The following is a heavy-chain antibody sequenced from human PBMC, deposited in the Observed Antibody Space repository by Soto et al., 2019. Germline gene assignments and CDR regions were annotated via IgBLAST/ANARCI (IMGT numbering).Heavy chain of an antibody. CDR2: ISGSGGST. D-gene: IGHD4-17*01. CDR3: AKLTTLRYGMDV. CDR1: GFTFNNYG. J-gene: IGHJ6*01. Sequence: GGSLRLSCAASGFTFNNYGMHWVRQAPGKGLEWVSAISGSGGSTYYADSVKGRFTISRDNSKNTLYLQMNSLRAEDTAVYYCAKLTTLRYGMDVWGQGTPVTVSS. V-gene: IGHV3-23*01.